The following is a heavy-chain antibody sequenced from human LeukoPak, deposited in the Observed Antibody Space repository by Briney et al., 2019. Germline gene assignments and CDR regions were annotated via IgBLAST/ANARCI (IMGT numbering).Heavy chain of an antibody. J-gene: IGHJ4*02. Sequence: GGSLRLSCAASGFTFDDYATHWVRQAPGKGLEWVSGISWNSGSIGYADSVKGRFTISRDNAKNSLYLQMNSLRAEDTALYYCAKGYCSGGSCYLGYFDYWGQGTLVTVSS. CDR3: AKGYCSGGSCYLGYFDY. CDR1: GFTFDDYA. D-gene: IGHD2-15*01. V-gene: IGHV3-9*01. CDR2: ISWNSGSI.